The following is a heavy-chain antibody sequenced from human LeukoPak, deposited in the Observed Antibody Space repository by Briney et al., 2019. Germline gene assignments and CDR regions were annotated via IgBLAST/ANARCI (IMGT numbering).Heavy chain of an antibody. CDR3: ARAPGVVAFHYFDF. J-gene: IGHJ4*02. D-gene: IGHD3-3*01. Sequence: GGPLRLSCASSGFIFSSHAMAWVPQAPGKVLEWVTAISGLGSSTYYGDSVKGRFTISRDNSKNTVYLQTDSLRVEDTAVYYCARAPGVVAFHYFDFWGQGTLISVSS. CDR2: ISGLGSST. CDR1: GFIFSSHA. V-gene: IGHV3-23*01.